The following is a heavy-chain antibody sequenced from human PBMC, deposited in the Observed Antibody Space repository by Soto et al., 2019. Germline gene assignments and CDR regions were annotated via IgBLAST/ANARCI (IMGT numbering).Heavy chain of an antibody. D-gene: IGHD2-2*01. V-gene: IGHV4-39*01. CDR3: ARSFCSSSSCYAVGYFDY. CDR1: GGSISRSSYY. J-gene: IGHJ4*02. Sequence: QLQLQESGPGLVKPSETLSLTCTVSGGSISRSSYYWGWVRQPPGKGLEWIGSIYSSGNTYYNPSHKSRVSISVATSKNSFSLGLSSVTAADPAVYFCARSFCSSSSCYAVGYFDYWGQGTLVTVSS. CDR2: IYSSGNT.